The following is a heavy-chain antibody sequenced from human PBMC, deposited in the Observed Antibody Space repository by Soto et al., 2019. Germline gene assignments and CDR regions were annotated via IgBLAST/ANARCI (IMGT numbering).Heavy chain of an antibody. CDR2: ISAYNGNT. CDR3: ARDHGARPYYYYGMDV. V-gene: IGHV1-18*01. Sequence: ASVKVSCKASGYTFTSYGISWVRQAPGQGLEWMGWISAYNGNTNYAQKLQGRVTTTTDTSTSTAYMELRSLRSDDTAVYYCARDHGARPYYYYGMDVWGQGTTVTVSS. CDR1: GYTFTSYG. J-gene: IGHJ6*02. D-gene: IGHD6-6*01.